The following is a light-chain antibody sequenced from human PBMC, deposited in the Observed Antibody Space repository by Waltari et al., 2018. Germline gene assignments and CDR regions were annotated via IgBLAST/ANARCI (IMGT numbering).Light chain of an antibody. J-gene: IGKJ5*01. V-gene: IGKV3-15*01. CDR3: QQYNHWPPIT. CDR2: DAS. Sequence: EILMTQSPATWSVSPGERATPSCRASQSVSSNLAWYQQKPGQALRLLIYDASTRAPSTPARFRGSGSGTEFALTISSLQSEDSAVYYCQQYNHWPPITFGQGTRLEIK. CDR1: QSVSSN.